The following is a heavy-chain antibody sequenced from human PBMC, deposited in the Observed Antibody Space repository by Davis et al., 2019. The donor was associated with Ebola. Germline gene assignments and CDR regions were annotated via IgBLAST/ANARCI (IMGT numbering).Heavy chain of an antibody. CDR1: GFTFSSYS. CDR3: ARDLRGGSSGWYEFEY. D-gene: IGHD6-19*01. Sequence: GESLKISCAASGFTFSSYSMNWVRQAPGKGLEWVSSISSSSSYIYYADSVKGRFTISRDNAKNSLYLQMNSLRVEDTAVYYCARDLRGGSSGWYEFEYWGQGSLVTVSS. V-gene: IGHV3-21*01. CDR2: ISSSSSYI. J-gene: IGHJ4*02.